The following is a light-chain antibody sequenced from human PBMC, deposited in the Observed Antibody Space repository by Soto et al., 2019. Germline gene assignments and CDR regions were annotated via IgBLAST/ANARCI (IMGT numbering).Light chain of an antibody. CDR1: SSDVGGYDH. J-gene: IGLJ1*01. Sequence: GASSDVGGYDHVSWYQLHPGKAPKLMVFEVNNRPSGVSYRFSGSKSGNTASLTISGLQAEDEADYFCSSYSISTAYLFGTGTKV. CDR3: SSYSISTAYL. V-gene: IGLV2-14*01. CDR2: EVN.